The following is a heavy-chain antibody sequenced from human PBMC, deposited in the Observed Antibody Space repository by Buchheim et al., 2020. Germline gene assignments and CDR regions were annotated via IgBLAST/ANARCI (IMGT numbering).Heavy chain of an antibody. CDR2: ITFGGTVK. CDR3: AKSFYLYGEYYYGMDV. Sequence: VELVESGGGVVQPGGSLRLSCAASGFTFDDYTMSWVRQAPGKGLEWVSSITFGGTVKYYADSVKGRFTISRDNSRNTLYLQMNSLRAGDTAVYYCAKSFYLYGEYYYGMDVWGQGTT. CDR1: GFTFDDYT. D-gene: IGHD2/OR15-2a*01. J-gene: IGHJ6*02. V-gene: IGHV3-23*04.